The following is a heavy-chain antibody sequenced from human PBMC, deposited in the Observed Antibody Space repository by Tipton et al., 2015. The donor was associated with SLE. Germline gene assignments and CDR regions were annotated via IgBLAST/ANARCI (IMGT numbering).Heavy chain of an antibody. V-gene: IGHV3-49*03. CDR3: TRRKKNYYYGMDV. Sequence: SLRLSCTASGFTFGDYAMSWFRQAPGKGLEWVGFIRSKAYGGTTEYAASVKGRFTISRDDSKSIAYLQMNSLKTEDTAVYYCTRRKKNYYYGMDVWGQGTTVTVSS. J-gene: IGHJ6*02. CDR2: IRSKAYGGTT. CDR1: GFTFGDYA.